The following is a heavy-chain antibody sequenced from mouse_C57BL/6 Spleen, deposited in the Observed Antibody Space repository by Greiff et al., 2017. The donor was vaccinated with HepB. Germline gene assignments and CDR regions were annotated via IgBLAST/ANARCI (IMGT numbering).Heavy chain of an antibody. J-gene: IGHJ1*03. Sequence: QVQLQQPGAELVMPGASVKLSCKASGYTFTSYWMHWVKQRPGQGLEWIGEIDPSDSYTNYNQKFKGKSTLTVDKSSSTAYMQLSSLTSEDSAVYYCARGDYSNLYFDVWGTGTTVTVSS. CDR3: ARGDYSNLYFDV. D-gene: IGHD2-5*01. CDR2: IDPSDSYT. V-gene: IGHV1-69*01. CDR1: GYTFTSYW.